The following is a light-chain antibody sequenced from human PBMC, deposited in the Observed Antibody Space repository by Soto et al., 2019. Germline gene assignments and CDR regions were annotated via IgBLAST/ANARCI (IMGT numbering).Light chain of an antibody. J-gene: IGKJ1*01. Sequence: EIVLTQSPATLSLSPGERATLSCRASQSVRSYLAWYQQKPGQAPRLLIYGASSRATGIPDGFSGSGSGTDFTLTISRLEPEDFAVYYCQQYGSSPPWTFGQGTKVDIK. V-gene: IGKV3-20*01. CDR1: QSVRSY. CDR3: QQYGSSPPWT. CDR2: GAS.